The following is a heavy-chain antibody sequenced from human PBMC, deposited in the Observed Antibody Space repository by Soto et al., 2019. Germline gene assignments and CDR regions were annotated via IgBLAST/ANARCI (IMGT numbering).Heavy chain of an antibody. CDR3: ARDGDRNGNSDY. Sequence: EVQLVESGGGLVQPGGSLRLSCAASRFAFSNYDMDWVRQAPGKGLEWVAYISKSSSTRYYADSVKGRFTISRDNAKNSLYLQMNSLSDEDTAVYYSARDGDRNGNSDYWGQGTLVTVSS. CDR1: RFAFSNYD. J-gene: IGHJ4*02. CDR2: ISKSSSTR. V-gene: IGHV3-48*02.